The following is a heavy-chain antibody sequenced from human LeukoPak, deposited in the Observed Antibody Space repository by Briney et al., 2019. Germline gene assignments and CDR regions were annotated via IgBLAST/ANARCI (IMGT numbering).Heavy chain of an antibody. D-gene: IGHD2/OR15-2a*01. CDR2: IHYSGST. Sequence: SETMSLTCTVSGGSISSYYWSWIRQPPGKGLEWIGYIHYSGSTHYNPSLKSRVTISVDTSKNQVSLKLSSVTAADTAVYYCASTPTWYYYYMDVWGKGTTVTVSS. V-gene: IGHV4-59*12. CDR3: ASTPTWYYYYMDV. CDR1: GGSISSYY. J-gene: IGHJ6*03.